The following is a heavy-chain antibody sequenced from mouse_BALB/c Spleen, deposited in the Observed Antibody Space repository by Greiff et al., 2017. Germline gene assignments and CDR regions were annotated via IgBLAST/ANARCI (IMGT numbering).Heavy chain of an antibody. CDR2: IHDSGST. CDR3: ARNGSSPRGFDV. Sequence: VQLKESGPDLVKPSQSLSLTCTVTGYSITSGYSWHWIRQFPGNKLEWMGYIHDSGSTNYNPSLKSRISITRDTSKNQFFLQLNSVTTEDTATYYCARNGSSPRGFDVWGAGTTVTVSS. V-gene: IGHV3-1*02. J-gene: IGHJ1*01. CDR1: GYSITSGYS. D-gene: IGHD1-1*01.